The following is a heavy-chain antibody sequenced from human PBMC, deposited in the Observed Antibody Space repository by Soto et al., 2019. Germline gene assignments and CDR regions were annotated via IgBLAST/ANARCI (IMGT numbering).Heavy chain of an antibody. CDR2: ISWNSGSI. CDR1: GFTFDDYA. D-gene: IGHD5-18*01. V-gene: IGHV3-9*01. CDR3: AKGASGGYSYGLNWFDP. J-gene: IGHJ5*02. Sequence: GGSLRLSCAASGFTFDDYAMHWVRQAPGKGLEWVSGISWNSGSIGYADSVKGRFTISRDNAKNSLYLQMNSLRAEDTALYYCAKGASGGYSYGLNWFDPWGQGTLVTVSS.